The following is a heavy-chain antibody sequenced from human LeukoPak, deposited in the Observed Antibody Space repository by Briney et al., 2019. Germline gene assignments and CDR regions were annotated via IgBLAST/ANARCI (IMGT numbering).Heavy chain of an antibody. J-gene: IGHJ6*02. CDR3: ARVSAPPRGYYYCGMDV. V-gene: IGHV4-30-4*01. CDR2: IYHSGST. D-gene: IGHD3-10*01. Sequence: SQTLSLTCTVSGGSISSGAYYWSWIRQPPGKGLEWIGYIYHSGSTYYNSSLKGRVAISVDTSKNQFSPKLSSVTAADTAVYYCARVSAPPRGYYYCGMDVWGQGTTVTVSS. CDR1: GGSISSGAYY.